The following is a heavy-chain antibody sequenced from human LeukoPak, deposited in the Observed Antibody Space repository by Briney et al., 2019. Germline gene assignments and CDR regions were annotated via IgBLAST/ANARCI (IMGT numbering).Heavy chain of an antibody. CDR2: IYYSGST. J-gene: IGHJ4*02. D-gene: IGHD4-17*01. CDR1: GGSISSSSYY. CDR3: ARGSMTTVTTDFDY. Sequence: SETLSLTCTVSGGSISSSSYYWGWIRQPPGKGLEWIGSIYYSGSTYYNPSLKSRVTISVDTSKNQFSLKLSSATAADTAVYYCARGSMTTVTTDFDYWGQGTLVTVSS. V-gene: IGHV4-39*07.